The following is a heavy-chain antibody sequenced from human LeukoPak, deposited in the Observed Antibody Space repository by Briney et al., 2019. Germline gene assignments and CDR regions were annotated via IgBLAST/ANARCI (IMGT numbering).Heavy chain of an antibody. CDR2: IYYSGST. CDR3: ARTTVGAHYYYYYMDV. J-gene: IGHJ6*03. D-gene: IGHD1-26*01. Sequence: SETLSLTCTVSGGSISSHYWSWIRQPPGKGLEWIGYIYYSGSTNYNPSLKSRVTISVDTSKNQFSLKLSSVTAADTAVYYCARTTVGAHYYYYYMDVWGKGTTVTVSS. CDR1: GGSISSHY. V-gene: IGHV4-59*11.